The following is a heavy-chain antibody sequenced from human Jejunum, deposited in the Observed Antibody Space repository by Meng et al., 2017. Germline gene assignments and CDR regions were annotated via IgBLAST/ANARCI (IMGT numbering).Heavy chain of an antibody. V-gene: IGHV3-23*01. CDR2: IAPSDGYT. CDR1: GFTFSSSG. D-gene: IGHD4-23*01. CDR3: AREDGVNTNDY. Sequence: GESLKISCVVSGFTFSSSGMYWVRQIPGKGLEWVSFIAPSDGYTSYANSVEGRFTVSRDNSKSSVILQMNSLRVEDTAVYYCAREDGVNTNDYWGQGTLVTVSS. J-gene: IGHJ4*02.